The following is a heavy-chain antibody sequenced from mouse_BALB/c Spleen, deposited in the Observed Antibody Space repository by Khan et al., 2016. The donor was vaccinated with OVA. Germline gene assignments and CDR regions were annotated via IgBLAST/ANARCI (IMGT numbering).Heavy chain of an antibody. Sequence: EVQLQESGPSLVKPSQTLSLTCSVTSDSITSGYWNWIRKFPGNKLEYMGYIIYTGYTYYNPSLKSRISITRHTSKYQNDQQLSYMTDEDTATYYCARTADRYAFVYWGQGTLVTVSA. CDR3: ARTADRYAFVY. J-gene: IGHJ3*01. CDR1: SDSITSGY. D-gene: IGHD1-2*01. CDR2: IIYTGYT. V-gene: IGHV3-8*02.